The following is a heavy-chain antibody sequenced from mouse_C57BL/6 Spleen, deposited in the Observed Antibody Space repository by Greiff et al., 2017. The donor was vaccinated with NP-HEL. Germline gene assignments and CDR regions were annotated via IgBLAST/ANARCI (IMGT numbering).Heavy chain of an antibody. CDR1: GYTFTEYT. Sequence: VQLQESGAELVKPGASVKLSCKASGYTFTEYTIHWVKQRSGQGLEWIGWFYPGSGSIKYNEKFKDKATLTADKSSSTVYMELSRLTSEDSAVYFCARHEGYYYGSSLYYAMDYWGQGTSVTVSS. V-gene: IGHV1-62-2*01. D-gene: IGHD1-1*01. CDR3: ARHEGYYYGSSLYYAMDY. CDR2: FYPGSGSI. J-gene: IGHJ4*01.